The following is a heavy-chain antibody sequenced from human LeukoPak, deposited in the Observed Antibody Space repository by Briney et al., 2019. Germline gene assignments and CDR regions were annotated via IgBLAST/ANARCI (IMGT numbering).Heavy chain of an antibody. CDR3: TRDQSPYY. V-gene: IGHV3-13*01. CDR2: IGTAGDT. Sequence: GGSLRLSCAASGFIFSRYDMHWVRQGPGKGLEWVSAIGTAGDTYYPGSVKGRFTISRDTSKNTLYLLMNSLRAEDTAVYYCTRDQSPYYWGQGTLVTVSS. J-gene: IGHJ4*02. CDR1: GFIFSRYD.